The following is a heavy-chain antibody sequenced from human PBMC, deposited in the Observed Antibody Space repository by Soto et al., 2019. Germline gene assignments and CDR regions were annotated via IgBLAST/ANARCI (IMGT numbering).Heavy chain of an antibody. D-gene: IGHD1-26*01. CDR1: GGSISSGGYY. Sequence: SETLSLTCTVSGGSISSGGYYWSWIRQHPGKGLEWIGYIYYSGSTYYNPSLKSRVTISVDTSKNQFSLKLSSVTAADTAVYYLARAHSGSYQSHFDYWGQGTLVTVSS. J-gene: IGHJ4*02. CDR2: IYYSGST. CDR3: ARAHSGSYQSHFDY. V-gene: IGHV4-31*03.